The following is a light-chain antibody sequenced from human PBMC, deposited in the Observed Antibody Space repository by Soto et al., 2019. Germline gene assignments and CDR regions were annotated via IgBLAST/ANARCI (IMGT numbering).Light chain of an antibody. CDR3: SSYTSSSLDV. CDR2: DVS. CDR1: SSDVGGYNY. J-gene: IGLJ1*01. V-gene: IGLV2-14*01. Sequence: QSVLTQPASVSGCPGQSITISCTGTSSDVGGYNYVSWYQQLPGKATKLMIYDVSDRPSGVSNRFSGSKSGNTASLTISGLQAEDEADYYCSSYTSSSLDVFGTGTKVTVL.